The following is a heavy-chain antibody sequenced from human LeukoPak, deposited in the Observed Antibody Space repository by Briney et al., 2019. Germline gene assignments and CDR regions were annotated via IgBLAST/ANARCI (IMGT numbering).Heavy chain of an antibody. D-gene: IGHD2-2*01. Sequence: GRSLRLSCAASGFTFSSYSMNWVRQAPGKGLEWVSYISSSSTTIYYADSVKGRFTISRDNAKNSLYLQMNSLRAEDTAVYYCARAPGDIVVVPAAMGGDYWGQGTLVTVSS. CDR1: GFTFSSYS. CDR3: ARAPGDIVVVPAAMGGDY. V-gene: IGHV3-48*01. CDR2: ISSSSTTI. J-gene: IGHJ4*02.